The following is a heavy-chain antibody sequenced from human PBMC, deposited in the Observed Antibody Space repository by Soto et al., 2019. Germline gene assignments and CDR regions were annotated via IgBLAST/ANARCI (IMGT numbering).Heavy chain of an antibody. CDR3: AREGELNVDTAIGY. V-gene: IGHV4-30-4*01. J-gene: IGHJ4*02. D-gene: IGHD5-18*01. CDR2: IYYSGST. CDR1: GGSISSGDYY. Sequence: PSETLSLTCTVSGGSISSGDYYWSWVRQPPGKGLEWIGHIYYSGSTYYNPSLKSRVTISVDTSKNQFSLKLSSVTAADTAVYYCAREGELNVDTAIGYWGQGTLVTSPQ.